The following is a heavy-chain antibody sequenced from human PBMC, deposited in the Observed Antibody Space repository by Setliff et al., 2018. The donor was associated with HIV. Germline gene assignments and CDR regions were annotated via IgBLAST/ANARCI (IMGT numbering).Heavy chain of an antibody. CDR2: ISYDGSDK. J-gene: IGHJ6*03. Sequence: GGSLRLSCAASGFTFSTYAMHWVRQAPGKGLEWVAAISYDGSDKYYTDSVKGRFTISRDKSKNTVFLQMNSLRAEDTAVYYCARDPGVPAAIANYYYYYMDVWGKGTTVTVSS. V-gene: IGHV3-30*04. CDR3: ARDPGVPAAIANYYYYYMDV. D-gene: IGHD2-2*01. CDR1: GFTFSTYA.